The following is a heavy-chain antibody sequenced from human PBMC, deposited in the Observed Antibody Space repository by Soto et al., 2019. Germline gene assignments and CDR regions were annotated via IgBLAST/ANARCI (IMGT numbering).Heavy chain of an antibody. J-gene: IGHJ4*02. V-gene: IGHV4-59*08. CDR3: ARHQTYYYGSGSYRIFDY. D-gene: IGHD3-10*01. CDR2: IYYSGST. Sequence: SETLSLTCTVSAGSISSYYWSWIRQPPEKGLEWVGYIYYSGSTNYNPSLKGLVTISVDTSKKQFSLKLSSVTAADTALYYCARHQTYYYGSGSYRIFDYWRQGTLVTVSS. CDR1: AGSISSYY.